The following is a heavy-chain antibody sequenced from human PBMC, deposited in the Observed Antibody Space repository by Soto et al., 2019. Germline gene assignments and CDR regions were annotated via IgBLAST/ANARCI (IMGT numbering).Heavy chain of an antibody. D-gene: IGHD3-22*01. V-gene: IGHV4-31*03. CDR2: IYYSGST. CDR3: ARDRSASSGYHYYFDY. Sequence: SETLSLTCTVSGGSISSGGYYWSWIRQHPGKGLEWIGYIYYSGSTYYNPSLKSRVTISVDTSKNQFSLRLSSVTAADTAVYYCARDRSASSGYHYYFDYWGQGTLVTVS. J-gene: IGHJ4*02. CDR1: GGSISSGGYY.